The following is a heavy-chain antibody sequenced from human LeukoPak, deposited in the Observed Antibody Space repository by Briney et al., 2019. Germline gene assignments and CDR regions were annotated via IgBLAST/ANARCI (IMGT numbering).Heavy chain of an antibody. D-gene: IGHD6-13*01. Sequence: ASVKVSCKASGYTFTDYYLHWVRQAPGQGLQWMGWINPKSGGTSYAQMFQGRVTMTRHTSISTAYMELSRLRSDDTAVYYCAKDLRYSSSWSSGWFDPWGQGTLVTVSS. V-gene: IGHV1-2*02. J-gene: IGHJ5*02. CDR1: GYTFTDYY. CDR2: INPKSGGT. CDR3: AKDLRYSSSWSSGWFDP.